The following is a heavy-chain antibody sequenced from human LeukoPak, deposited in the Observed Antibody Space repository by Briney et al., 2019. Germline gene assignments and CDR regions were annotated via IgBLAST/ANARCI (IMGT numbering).Heavy chain of an antibody. D-gene: IGHD6-13*01. CDR1: GGSIGSNSYY. CDR2: IHYSGST. J-gene: IGHJ4*02. CDR3: ARGFKGSSLD. Sequence: PSETLSLTXTVSGGSIGSNSYYWGWIRQPPGKGLEWIGSIHYSGSTYDNPSLKSRVTISVDTSKNQFSLKLKSVTAADTAVYYCARGFKGSSLDWGQGTLVTVSS. V-gene: IGHV4-39*01.